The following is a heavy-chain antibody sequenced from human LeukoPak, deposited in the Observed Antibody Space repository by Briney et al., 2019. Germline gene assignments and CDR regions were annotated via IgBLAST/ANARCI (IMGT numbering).Heavy chain of an antibody. CDR2: IIPIFGTA. Sequence: GASVKVSCKASGGTFSSYAISWVRQAPGQGLEWMGGIIPIFGTANYAQKFQGRVTITADKSTSTAYMELSSLRSEDTAVYYCARSGYYYKGTFDYWGQGTLVTVSS. J-gene: IGHJ4*02. V-gene: IGHV1-69*06. CDR3: ARSGYYYKGTFDY. CDR1: GGTFSSYA. D-gene: IGHD3-22*01.